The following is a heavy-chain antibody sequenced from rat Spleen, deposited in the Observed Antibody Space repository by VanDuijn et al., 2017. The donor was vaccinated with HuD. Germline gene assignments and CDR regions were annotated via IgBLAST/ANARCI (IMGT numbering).Heavy chain of an antibody. Sequence: EVQLVESDGGLVQPGRSLKLSCAASGFTFIDYYMAWVRQAPTKGLEWVASISYDGGSTYYRDSVKGRFTISRDNAKSSLYLQMDSLRSEDAATYYCATFPGCYFDYWGEGVMVTVSS. CDR3: ATFPGCYFDY. CDR2: ISYDGGST. V-gene: IGHV5-20*01. D-gene: IGHD1-4*01. CDR1: GFTFIDYY. J-gene: IGHJ2*01.